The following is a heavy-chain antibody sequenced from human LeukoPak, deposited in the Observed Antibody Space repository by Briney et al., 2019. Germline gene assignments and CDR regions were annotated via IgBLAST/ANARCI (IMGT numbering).Heavy chain of an antibody. J-gene: IGHJ4*02. CDR2: IYPGDSDT. CDR1: GYSFTSYW. CDR3: ARRSLCGGDCYSPFGVMPFGY. V-gene: IGHV5-51*01. Sequence: GESLKISCKGSGYSFTSYWIGWVRQMPGKVLEWMGIIYPGDSDTRYSPSFQGQVTISADKSISTTYLQWSSLKASDTAMYYCARRSLCGGDCYSPFGVMPFGYWGQGTLVTVSS. D-gene: IGHD2-21*01.